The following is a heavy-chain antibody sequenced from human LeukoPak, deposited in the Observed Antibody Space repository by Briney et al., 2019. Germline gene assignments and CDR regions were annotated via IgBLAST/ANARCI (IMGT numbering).Heavy chain of an antibody. V-gene: IGHV1-8*01. Sequence: ASVKVSCKASGYTFTSYDFNWVRQATGQGLEWMGWMNPNSGNTGYAQKFQGRVTMTRNTSISTAYMELSSLRSEDTAVYYCARARIAARVGRGPSNWFDPWGQGTLVTVSS. CDR2: MNPNSGNT. J-gene: IGHJ5*02. CDR1: GYTFTSYD. D-gene: IGHD6-6*01. CDR3: ARARIAARVGRGPSNWFDP.